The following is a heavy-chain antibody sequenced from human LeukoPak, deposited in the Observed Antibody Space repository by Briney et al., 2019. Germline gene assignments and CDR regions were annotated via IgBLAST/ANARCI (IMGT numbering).Heavy chain of an antibody. CDR3: ARRSSLVVVAATLVGGYFDY. CDR1: GYSISSGYY. CDR2: IYLSGST. D-gene: IGHD2-15*01. V-gene: IGHV4-38-2*02. Sequence: PSETLSLTCTVSGYSISSGYYWGWIRQPPGKGLEWIGSIYLSGSTYYNPSLKSRVTISVDTSKNQFSLKLSSVTAADTAVYYCARRSSLVVVAATLVGGYFDYWGQGTLVTVSS. J-gene: IGHJ4*02.